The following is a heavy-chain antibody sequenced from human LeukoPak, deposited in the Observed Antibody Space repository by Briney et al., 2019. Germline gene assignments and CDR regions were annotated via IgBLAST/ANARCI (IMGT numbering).Heavy chain of an antibody. CDR1: GFTFNSHF. CDR3: ARGTSSSSIPNY. J-gene: IGHJ4*02. Sequence: GGSLRLSCAASGFTFNSHFMNWVRQAPGKGLEWVSSISTSSSFIYYADSVKGRFTISRDNAKNSLYLQMNSLRAEDTAVYYCARGTSSSSIPNYWGQGTLVTVSS. CDR2: ISTSSSFI. D-gene: IGHD6-6*01. V-gene: IGHV3-21*01.